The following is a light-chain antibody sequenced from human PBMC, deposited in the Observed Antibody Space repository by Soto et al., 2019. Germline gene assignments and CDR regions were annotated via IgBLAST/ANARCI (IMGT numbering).Light chain of an antibody. CDR2: GNS. CDR1: SSNIGAGYD. V-gene: IGLV1-40*01. J-gene: IGLJ3*02. CDR3: QSYDSSLSSGV. Sequence: QSVLTQPPSVSGAPGQRVTISRTGSSSNIGAGYDVHWYQQLPGTAPKLLIYGNSNRPSGVPDRFSGSKSGTSASLAITGLRAEDEADYYCQSYDSSLSSGVFGGGTKMTVL.